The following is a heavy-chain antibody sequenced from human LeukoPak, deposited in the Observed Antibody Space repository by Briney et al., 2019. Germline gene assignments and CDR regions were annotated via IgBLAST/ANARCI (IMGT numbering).Heavy chain of an antibody. CDR3: ARDLNYYDSSGNYIFDY. Sequence: ASVEVSCKASGYTFTGYYMHWVRQAPGQGLEWMGWINPNSGGTNYAQKFQGRVTMTRDTSISTAYMELSRLRSDDTAVYYCARDLNYYDSSGNYIFDYWGQGTLVTVSP. CDR1: GYTFTGYY. V-gene: IGHV1-2*02. D-gene: IGHD3-22*01. J-gene: IGHJ4*02. CDR2: INPNSGGT.